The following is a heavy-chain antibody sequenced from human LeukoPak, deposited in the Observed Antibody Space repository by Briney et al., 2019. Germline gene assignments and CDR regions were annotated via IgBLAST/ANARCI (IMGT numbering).Heavy chain of an antibody. CDR2: ISGSGGIT. V-gene: IGHV3-23*01. J-gene: IGHJ4*02. CDR1: GFTFSRYD. Sequence: GGSLRLSCAASGFTFSRYDISWVRQAPGKGREWVSSISGSGGITNYAESVKGRFTISRDNSKNTLYLQMNSLRAEDTAIYYCAKVLARGSWAPFDYWGQGTLVAVSS. D-gene: IGHD6-13*01. CDR3: AKVLARGSWAPFDY.